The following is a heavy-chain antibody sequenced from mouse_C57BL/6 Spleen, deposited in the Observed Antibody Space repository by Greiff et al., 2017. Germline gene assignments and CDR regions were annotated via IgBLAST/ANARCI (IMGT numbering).Heavy chain of an antibody. J-gene: IGHJ1*03. V-gene: IGHV5-9*01. CDR3: ARATGTGYFDV. CDR2: ISGGGGNT. Sequence: EVKLMESGGGLVKPGGSLKLSCAASGFTFSSYTMSWVRQTPEKRLEWVATISGGGGNTYYPDSVKGRFTISRDNAKNTLYLQMSSLRSEDTALYYCARATGTGYFDVWGTGTTVTVSS. CDR1: GFTFSSYT. D-gene: IGHD4-1*01.